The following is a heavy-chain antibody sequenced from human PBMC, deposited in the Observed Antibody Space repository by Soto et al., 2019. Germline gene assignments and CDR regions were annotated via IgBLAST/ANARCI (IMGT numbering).Heavy chain of an antibody. Sequence: QVQLVESGGGVVQPGRSLRLSCAASGFTFSSYAMHWVRQAPGKGLEWVAAISYDGSNKYYADSVKGRFTISRDNSKNTLYLQMNSLRAEDTAVYYCARDVAVAGNYNGMDVWGQGTTVTVSS. V-gene: IGHV3-30-3*01. CDR3: ARDVAVAGNYNGMDV. D-gene: IGHD6-19*01. J-gene: IGHJ6*02. CDR2: ISYDGSNK. CDR1: GFTFSSYA.